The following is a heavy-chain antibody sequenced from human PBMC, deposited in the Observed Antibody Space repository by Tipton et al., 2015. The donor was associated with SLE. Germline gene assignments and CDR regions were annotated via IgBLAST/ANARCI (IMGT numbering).Heavy chain of an antibody. J-gene: IGHJ4*02. Sequence: TLSLTCAVYGGSFSAYYWSWIRQPPGKGLEWIGEINHSGSTNYNPSLKSRVTISVDTSKNQFSLKLSSVTAADTAVYYCARGRRGSSSWYNDYWGQGTLVTVSS. D-gene: IGHD6-13*01. V-gene: IGHV4-34*01. CDR2: INHSGST. CDR3: ARGRRGSSSWYNDY. CDR1: GGSFSAYY.